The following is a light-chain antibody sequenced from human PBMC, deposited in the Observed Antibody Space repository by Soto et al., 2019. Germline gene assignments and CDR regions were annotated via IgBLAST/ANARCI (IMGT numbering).Light chain of an antibody. CDR3: QQSYSTPWT. Sequence: DIQMTQSPSSLSASAGDRVTITCRARQSISTYLSWYQQKPGKAPKVLIYEASSLQSGVPSRFSGSGSGTDFTLTISSLQPEDFAPYYCQQSYSTPWTFGQGTKVEL. J-gene: IGKJ1*01. CDR2: EAS. V-gene: IGKV1-39*01. CDR1: QSISTY.